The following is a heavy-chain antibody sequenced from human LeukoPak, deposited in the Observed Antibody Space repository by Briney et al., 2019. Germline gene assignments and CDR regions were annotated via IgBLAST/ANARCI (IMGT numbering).Heavy chain of an antibody. J-gene: IGHJ5*02. D-gene: IGHD3-22*01. CDR3: ATSMAGYNWFDP. Sequence: GSLILSCAASGFTFSSNWMHWVRQAPGKGLVWVSHINNDGSRINYAESVKGRFTVSRDNAKNILYLQMNSLRAEDTAVYYCATSMAGYNWFDPWGQGTLVTVSS. V-gene: IGHV3-74*01. CDR1: GFTFSSNW. CDR2: INNDGSRI.